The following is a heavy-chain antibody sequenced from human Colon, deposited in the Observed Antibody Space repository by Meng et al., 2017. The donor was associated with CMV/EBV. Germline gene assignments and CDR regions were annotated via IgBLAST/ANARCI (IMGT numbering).Heavy chain of an antibody. CDR2: MHYSSGNT. CDR3: ARDTDI. D-gene: IGHD4-11*01. J-gene: IGHJ4*02. CDR1: GYTLTASY. V-gene: IGHV1-46*01. Sequence: ASVKVSCKSSGYTLTASYFHWVRQAPGQGPEWLGIMHYSSGNTAHTQKLQGRISMTRDMSTSTVYIELTSLRSDDTALYYCARDTDIWGQGTLVTVSS.